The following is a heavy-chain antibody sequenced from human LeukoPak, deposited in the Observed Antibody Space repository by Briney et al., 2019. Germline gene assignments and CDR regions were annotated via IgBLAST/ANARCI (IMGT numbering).Heavy chain of an antibody. CDR2: ITSSGSTI. CDR3: ARGGWNYVFNY. D-gene: IGHD1-7*01. V-gene: IGHV3-48*03. CDR1: GFTLNTYE. Sequence: PGGSLRLSCAASGFTLNTYEMNWVRQAPGKGLEWVSYITSSGSTIYYADYVKGRFTISRDNGKNSLYLQMNSLRAEDTAVYYCARGGWNYVFNYWGQGTLVTVSS. J-gene: IGHJ4*02.